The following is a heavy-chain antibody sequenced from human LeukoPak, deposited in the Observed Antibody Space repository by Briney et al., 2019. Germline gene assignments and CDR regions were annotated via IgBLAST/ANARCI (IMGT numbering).Heavy chain of an antibody. CDR2: IWYDGSNE. CDR1: GITFSSLR. D-gene: IGHD2-21*02. J-gene: IGHJ5*02. Sequence: GGSLRLSCVASGITFSSLRMHWVRQAPGKGLEWVAFIWYDGSNEYYADSVKGRFTIFRDNSKNTLYLQMNSLRGDDTAVYYCARDSPVTAGPFYPWGQGTLVTVSS. CDR3: ARDSPVTAGPFYP. V-gene: IGHV3-33*01.